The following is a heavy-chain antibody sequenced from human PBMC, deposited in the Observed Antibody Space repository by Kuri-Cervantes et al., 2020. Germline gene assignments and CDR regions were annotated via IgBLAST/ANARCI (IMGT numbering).Heavy chain of an antibody. CDR2: INPNSGGT. D-gene: IGHD1-26*01. CDR3: ARGVVGATGAFDI. J-gene: IGHJ3*02. V-gene: IGHV1-2*02. Sequence: ASVKVSCKASGYTFTGYYMHWVRQAPGQGLEWMGWINPNSGGTNYAQKFQGRVTMTRDTPISTAYMELSRLKSGDTAVYYCARGVVGATGAFDIWGQGTMVTVSS. CDR1: GYTFTGYY.